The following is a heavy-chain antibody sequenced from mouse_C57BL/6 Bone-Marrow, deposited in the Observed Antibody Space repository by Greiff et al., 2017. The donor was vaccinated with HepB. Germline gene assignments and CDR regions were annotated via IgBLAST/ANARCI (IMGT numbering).Heavy chain of an antibody. Sequence: VQLQQSGPELVKPGASVKISCKASGYSFTGYYMHWVKQSPENSLEWIGEINPGTGNTNYNQKFKDKATLTVDKSSSSAYMQLKSLTSEEAAVYYCTRGTTVFDYWGQGTTLTVSS. V-gene: IGHV1-42*01. D-gene: IGHD1-1*01. CDR2: INPGTGNT. J-gene: IGHJ2*01. CDR1: GYSFTGYY. CDR3: TRGTTVFDY.